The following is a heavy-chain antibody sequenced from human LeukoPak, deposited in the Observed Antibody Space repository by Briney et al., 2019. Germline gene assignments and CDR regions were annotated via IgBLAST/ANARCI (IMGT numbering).Heavy chain of an antibody. V-gene: IGHV5-51*01. Sequence: GESLKISCKGSGYGFTSYWIGWVRQMPGKGLEWMGIIYPGDSDTRYSPSFQGQVTISADKSISTAYLQWSSLKASDTAMYYCASQLGYCSGGSCYTVFDYWGQGTLVTVSS. CDR1: GYGFTSYW. CDR2: IYPGDSDT. J-gene: IGHJ4*02. D-gene: IGHD2-15*01. CDR3: ASQLGYCSGGSCYTVFDY.